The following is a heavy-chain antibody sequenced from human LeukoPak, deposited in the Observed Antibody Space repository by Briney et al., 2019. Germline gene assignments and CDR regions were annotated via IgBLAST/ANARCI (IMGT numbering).Heavy chain of an antibody. Sequence: ASVKVSCKASGYTFTSYYMHWVRQAPGQGLEWMGIINPSGGSTSYAQKFQGRVTMTRDTSTSTVYMELSSLRSEDTAVYYCARRALGYCSSTSCYGGYYFDYWGQGTLVTVSS. J-gene: IGHJ4*02. CDR2: INPSGGST. V-gene: IGHV1-46*01. D-gene: IGHD2-2*01. CDR3: ARRALGYCSSTSCYGGYYFDY. CDR1: GYTFTSYY.